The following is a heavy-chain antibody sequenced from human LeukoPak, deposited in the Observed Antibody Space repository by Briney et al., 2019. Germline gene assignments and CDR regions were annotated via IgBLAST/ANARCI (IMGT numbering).Heavy chain of an antibody. Sequence: SETLSLTCTVYGGSISSSSYYWGWIRQPPGKGLEWIGSIYYSGSTYYNPSLKSRVTISVDTSKNQFYLNLSSVTAADTAVYYCARLYYDSSGYYQICYFDYWGQGTLVTVSS. CDR3: ARLYYDSSGYYQICYFDY. CDR1: GGSISSSSYY. V-gene: IGHV4-39*01. D-gene: IGHD3-22*01. J-gene: IGHJ4*02. CDR2: IYYSGST.